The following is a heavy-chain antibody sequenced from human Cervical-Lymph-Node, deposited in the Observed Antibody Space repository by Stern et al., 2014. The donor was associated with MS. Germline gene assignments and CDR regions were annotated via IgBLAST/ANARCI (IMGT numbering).Heavy chain of an antibody. D-gene: IGHD3-3*01. CDR1: GFTLSDYY. V-gene: IGHV3-11*01. CDR2: ISRNGSSI. CDR3: ARGDYDFWSGPSYYYYGMDV. Sequence: QVQLVESGGGLVKPGGSLRLSCVDSGFTLSDYYMTWIRQAPGKGLEWLSYISRNGSSIYYADSVKGRFPISRDNAKNSLYLQMNSLRAEDTAVYYCARGDYDFWSGPSYYYYGMDVWGQGTTVTVSS. J-gene: IGHJ6*02.